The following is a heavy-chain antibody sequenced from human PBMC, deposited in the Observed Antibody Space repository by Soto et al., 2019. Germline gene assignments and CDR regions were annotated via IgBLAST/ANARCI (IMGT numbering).Heavy chain of an antibody. J-gene: IGHJ6*02. D-gene: IGHD2-2*01. CDR1: GFTFSSYW. CDR2: IKQDGSEK. Sequence: GGSLRLSCASSGFTFSSYWMSWVRQAPGKGLEWVANIKQDGSEKYYVDSVKGRFTISRDNAKNSLYLQMNSLRAEDTAVYYCARDPNIVLVPAALRSYYYYYGMDVWGQGTTVTVS. CDR3: ARDPNIVLVPAALRSYYYYYGMDV. V-gene: IGHV3-7*01.